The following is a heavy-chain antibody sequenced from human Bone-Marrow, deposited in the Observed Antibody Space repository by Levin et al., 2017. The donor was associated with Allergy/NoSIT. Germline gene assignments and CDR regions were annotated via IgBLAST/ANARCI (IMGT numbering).Heavy chain of an antibody. D-gene: IGHD3-3*01. CDR2: IKQDGSEK. CDR1: GFTFSSYW. CDR3: ARVGENRKYYDFWSGHYYYYGMDV. J-gene: IGHJ6*02. Sequence: HTGGSLRLSCAASGFTFSSYWMSWVRQAPGKGLEWVANIKQDGSEKYYVDSVKGRFTISRDNAKNSLYLQMNSLRAEDTAVYYCARVGENRKYYDFWSGHYYYYGMDVWGQGTTVTVSS. V-gene: IGHV3-7*04.